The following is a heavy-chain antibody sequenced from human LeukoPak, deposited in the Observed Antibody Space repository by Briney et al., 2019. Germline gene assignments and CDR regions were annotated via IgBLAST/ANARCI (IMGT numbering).Heavy chain of an antibody. CDR1: GFTFSNYG. CDR3: AKDFYSGELFHHAFDI. Sequence: PGRSLRLSCAASGFTFSNYGMHWVRQAPGKGLEWVAGIWYDGSNKDYADSVKGRFTISRDNSKNTLYLQMNSLRAEGTAVYYCAKDFYSGELFHHAFDIWGQGTMVTVSS. V-gene: IGHV3-33*06. D-gene: IGHD3-10*01. J-gene: IGHJ3*02. CDR2: IWYDGSNK.